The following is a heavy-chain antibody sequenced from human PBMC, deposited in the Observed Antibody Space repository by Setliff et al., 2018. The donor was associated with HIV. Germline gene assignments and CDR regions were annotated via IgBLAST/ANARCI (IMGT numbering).Heavy chain of an antibody. CDR3: ARDGPRTYYNFWSGYDLDP. CDR2: IYYSGST. CDR1: GGSISSGGYY. Sequence: PSETLSLTCTVSGGSISSGGYYWSWIRQHPGKGLEWIGYIYYSGSTYYNPSLKSRVTISVDTSKNQFSLKLSSVTAADTAVYYCARDGPRTYYNFWSGYDLDPWGQGTLVTVSS. V-gene: IGHV4-31*02. D-gene: IGHD3-3*01. J-gene: IGHJ5*02.